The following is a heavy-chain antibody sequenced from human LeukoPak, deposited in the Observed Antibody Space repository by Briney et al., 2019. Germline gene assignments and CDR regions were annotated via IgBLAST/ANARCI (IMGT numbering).Heavy chain of an antibody. D-gene: IGHD6-19*01. CDR1: GGSISSSSYY. CDR3: ARGVAVAVGTDY. J-gene: IGHJ4*02. CDR2: IYYSGST. Sequence: PSETLSLTCTVSGGSISSSSYYWGWIRQPPGKGLEWIGSIYYSGSTYYNPSLKSRVTISVDTSKNQFSLKLSSVTAADTAVYYRARGVAVAVGTDYWGQGTLVTVSS. V-gene: IGHV4-39*01.